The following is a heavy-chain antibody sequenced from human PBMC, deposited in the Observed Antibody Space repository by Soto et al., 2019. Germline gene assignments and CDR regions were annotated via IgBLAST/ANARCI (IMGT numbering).Heavy chain of an antibody. CDR3: ARDPSGYALPAY. V-gene: IGHV1-69*08. D-gene: IGHD5-12*01. J-gene: IGHJ4*02. CDR2: IIPILGIA. Sequence: QVQLVQSGAEVKKPGSSVKVSCKASGGTFSSYTISWVRQAPGQGLEWMGRIIPILGIANYAQKFQGRVTITADNSTSTAYMELISLRSEDTAVYSGARDPSGYALPAYWGQGTLVTVSS. CDR1: GGTFSSYT.